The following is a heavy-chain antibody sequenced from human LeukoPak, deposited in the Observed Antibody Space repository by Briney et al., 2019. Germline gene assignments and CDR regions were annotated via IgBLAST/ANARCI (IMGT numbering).Heavy chain of an antibody. CDR3: AKGSYYDSSGSFYFDY. J-gene: IGHJ4*02. V-gene: IGHV3-23*01. Sequence: GGSLRLSCAASGFTFSSYAMSWVRQAPGKGLEWVSGISGSGDNTYYADSVKGRFTISRDNSKNKLYVQVNSLGTEDTAAYYCAKGSYYDSSGSFYFDYWGQGTLVTVSS. CDR1: GFTFSSYA. D-gene: IGHD3-22*01. CDR2: ISGSGDNT.